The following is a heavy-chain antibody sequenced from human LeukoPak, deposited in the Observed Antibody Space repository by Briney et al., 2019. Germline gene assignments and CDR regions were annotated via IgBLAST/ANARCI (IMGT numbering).Heavy chain of an antibody. CDR1: GFTFSSYA. CDR3: ARDRDDFWSGYYRPPDAFDI. D-gene: IGHD3-3*01. J-gene: IGHJ3*02. V-gene: IGHV3-30-3*01. CDR2: ISYDGSNK. Sequence: GGSLRLSCAASGFTFSSYAMHWVRQAPGKGLEWVAVISYDGSNKYYADSVKGRFTISRDNSKNTLYLQMNSLRAEDTAVYYCARDRDDFWSGYYRPPDAFDIWGQGTMVTVSS.